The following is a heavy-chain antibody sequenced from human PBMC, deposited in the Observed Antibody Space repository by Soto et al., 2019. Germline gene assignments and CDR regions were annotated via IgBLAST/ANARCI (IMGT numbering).Heavy chain of an antibody. CDR2: ITGGGGGRT. Sequence: GGSLSLSVAACEFSFNNYPVNGVRQPPGKGLEWVSTITGGGGGRTNYADSVKGRFTISRDNSKNTLYLQMNSLRAEDTAVYYCAKQPASIRTFDYWGQGALVTVSS. D-gene: IGHD2-2*01. J-gene: IGHJ4*02. V-gene: IGHV3-23*01. CDR3: AKQPASIRTFDY. CDR1: EFSFNNYP.